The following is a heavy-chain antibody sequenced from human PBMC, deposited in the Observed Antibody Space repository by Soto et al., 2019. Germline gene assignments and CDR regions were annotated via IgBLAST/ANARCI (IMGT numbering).Heavy chain of an antibody. J-gene: IGHJ6*02. Sequence: EVQLVESGGGLVKPGGSLRLACAASGFTLRTAWMNWVRQAPGKGLEWVGRIKRESDGGTTDYGVSVRGRFTISRNESQNTLYLQMNSLGTEDTAVYDCATEPYFYDSSGVDVWGQGTTVTVSS. CDR1: GFTLRTAW. CDR2: IKRESDGGTT. V-gene: IGHV3-15*07. CDR3: ATEPYFYDSSGVDV.